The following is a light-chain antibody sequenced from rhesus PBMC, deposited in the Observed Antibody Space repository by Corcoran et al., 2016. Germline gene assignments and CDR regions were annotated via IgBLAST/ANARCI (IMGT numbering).Light chain of an antibody. V-gene: IGKV3-40*01. J-gene: IGKJ2*01. CDR2: SAS. CDR1: RSVGSY. Sequence: EIVMTQSPGTLSLSPGETATLSCRASRSVGSYLAWFQQKPGQAPKLLVHSASFRDPGNPERFSGSGSGTDFTLTITNLEPEDVGIYHCQQYNDLVHSFGQGTKVEIK. CDR3: QQYNDLVHS.